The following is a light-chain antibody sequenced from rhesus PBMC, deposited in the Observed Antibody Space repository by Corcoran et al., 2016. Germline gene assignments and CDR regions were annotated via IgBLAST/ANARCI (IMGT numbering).Light chain of an antibody. Sequence: DIQMTQSPSSLSASVGDRVTITCRASQGISKWLAWYQQKPGKAPKLLINRASNLETGVPSRFSGSGSGTDFTLTISSLQPEDIATYYCHQHDNSPYSFAQGTKVEIK. CDR2: RAS. CDR3: HQHDNSPYS. J-gene: IGKJ2*01. CDR1: QGISKW. V-gene: IGKV1-69*01.